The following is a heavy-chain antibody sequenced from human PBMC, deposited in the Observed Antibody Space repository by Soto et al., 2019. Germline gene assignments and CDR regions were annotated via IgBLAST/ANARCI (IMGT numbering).Heavy chain of an antibody. CDR1: GGSISSSNW. V-gene: IGHV4-4*02. J-gene: IGHJ6*02. D-gene: IGHD2-2*01. CDR2: IYHSGIT. CDR3: ARVVGGYYYGMDV. Sequence: QVQLQESGPGLVKPSGTLSLTCAVSGGSISSSNWWSWVRQPPGKGLEWIGEIYHSGITNYNPSLTSRVTISVDKSKNQFSLKLSSVTAADTAVYYCARVVGGYYYGMDVWGQGTTVPVSS.